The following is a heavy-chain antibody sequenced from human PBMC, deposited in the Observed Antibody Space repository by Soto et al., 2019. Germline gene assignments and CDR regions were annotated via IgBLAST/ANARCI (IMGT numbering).Heavy chain of an antibody. CDR3: ARYDARGGFDS. CDR2: IIDSGGNT. CDR1: GFTFKNYA. J-gene: IGHJ4*02. D-gene: IGHD2-15*01. V-gene: IGHV3-23*01. Sequence: EVRLLESGGGLVQPGGSLRLFCAASGFTFKNYAMSWVRQAPGKGLEWVSGIIDSGGNTYYADSVKGRFTISRDNSKSMLYLQLKSLRVEDTTIYYCARYDARGGFDSWGQGTLVTVSS.